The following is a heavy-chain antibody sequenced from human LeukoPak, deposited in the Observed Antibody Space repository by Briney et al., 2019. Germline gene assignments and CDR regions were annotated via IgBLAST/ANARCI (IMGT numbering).Heavy chain of an antibody. V-gene: IGHV4-34*01. D-gene: IGHD5-18*01. CDR2: INHSGSA. Sequence: SETLSLTCAVYGDSFRGYYWSWIRQPPGKGLEWIGEINHSGSANYNPSLKSRVTISVDTSKNQFSLKLSSVTAADTAVYYCARTTEGGYSYGYFYYYYMDVWGKGTTVTISS. CDR1: GDSFRGYY. J-gene: IGHJ6*03. CDR3: ARTTEGGYSYGYFYYYYMDV.